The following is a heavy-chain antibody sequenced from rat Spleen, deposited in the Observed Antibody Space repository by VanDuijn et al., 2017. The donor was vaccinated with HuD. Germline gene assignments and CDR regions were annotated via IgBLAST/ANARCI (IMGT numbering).Heavy chain of an antibody. V-gene: IGHV5-19*01. CDR3: ASHGPRISRFAY. Sequence: EVQLVESGGGLVQPGGSLKLSCIASGFIFNNYWLTWIRQAPTMGLEWVASISPSGGSTYYRDSVKGRFTISRDNAKSTLYLQMDSLRSEDTATYYCASHGPRISRFAYWGQGTLVTVSS. CDR2: ISPSGGST. J-gene: IGHJ3*01. D-gene: IGHD1-6*01. CDR1: GFIFNNYW.